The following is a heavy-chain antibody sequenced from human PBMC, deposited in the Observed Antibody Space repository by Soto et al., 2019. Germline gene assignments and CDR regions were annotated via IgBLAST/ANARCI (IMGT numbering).Heavy chain of an antibody. V-gene: IGHV4-31*03. CDR3: ARVWDSSGPNFDY. Sequence: QVQLQESGPGLVKPSQTLSLTCTVSGGSISSGGYYWSWIRQHPGKGLEWIGYIYYSGSTYYNSSLKSRVTISVDTSKNQFSLKLSSVPAADTAVYYCARVWDSSGPNFDYWGQGTLVTVSS. D-gene: IGHD3-22*01. CDR1: GGSISSGGYY. CDR2: IYYSGST. J-gene: IGHJ4*02.